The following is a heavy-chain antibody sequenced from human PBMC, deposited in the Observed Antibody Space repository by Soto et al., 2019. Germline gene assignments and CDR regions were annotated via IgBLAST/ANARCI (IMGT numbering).Heavy chain of an antibody. CDR2: ISYDGSNK. J-gene: IGHJ4*02. CDR1: GFTFSSYG. Sequence: QVQLVESGGGVVQPGRSLRLSCAASGFTFSSYGMHWVRQAPGKGLEWVAVISYDGSNKFYADSVKGRFTISRDNSKNTLYLQMNSLRAEDTAVYYCAKDLDSPYYCHYWGQGTLVTVSS. D-gene: IGHD3-3*01. CDR3: AKDLDSPYYCHY. V-gene: IGHV3-30*18.